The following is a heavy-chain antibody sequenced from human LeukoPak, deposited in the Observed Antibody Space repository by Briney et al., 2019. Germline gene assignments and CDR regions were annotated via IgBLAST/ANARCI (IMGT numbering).Heavy chain of an antibody. J-gene: IGHJ4*02. CDR1: GGSITSGAYY. Sequence: SETLSLTCTASGGSITSGAYYWSWIRQHPGKGLEWIGYIYYSGTTYYSPSLKSRLTISVDTSQNHFSLRLNSVTAADTAVYYCARAAQNWNNAPHFDFWGLGTLVSVSS. V-gene: IGHV4-31*03. D-gene: IGHD1/OR15-1a*01. CDR3: ARAAQNWNNAPHFDF. CDR2: IYYSGTT.